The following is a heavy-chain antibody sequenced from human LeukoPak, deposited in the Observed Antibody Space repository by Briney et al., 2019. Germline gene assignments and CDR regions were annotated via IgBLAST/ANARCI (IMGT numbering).Heavy chain of an antibody. Sequence: SETLSLTCAVYGGSFSDYSWIWIRQPPGKGLEWIGDINHSGRTNYNPSLKSRVTISLDTSKNQFSLKLSSMTAADTAVYYCARVGTYYYYYMDVWGKGTTVTVSS. CDR3: ARVGTYYYYYMDV. J-gene: IGHJ6*03. V-gene: IGHV4-34*01. CDR1: GGSFSDYS. CDR2: INHSGRT.